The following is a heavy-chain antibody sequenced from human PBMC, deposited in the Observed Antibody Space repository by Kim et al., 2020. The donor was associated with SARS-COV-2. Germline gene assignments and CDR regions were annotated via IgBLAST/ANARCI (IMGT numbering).Heavy chain of an antibody. Sequence: ASVKVSCKASGYTFTNNAISWVRQAPGQGLEWMGGINTDTGNPTYAQAFTRRFVFSVDTSVTTAYLQISSLEAEDTALYYCARVIWGTYRYPDYCGQGTLGTVAS. D-gene: IGHD3-16*02. V-gene: IGHV7-4-1*02. CDR1: GYTFTNNA. J-gene: IGHJ4*02. CDR3: ARVIWGTYRYPDY. CDR2: INTDTGNP.